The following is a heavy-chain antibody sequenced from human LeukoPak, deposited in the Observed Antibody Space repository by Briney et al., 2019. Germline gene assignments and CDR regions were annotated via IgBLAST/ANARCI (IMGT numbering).Heavy chain of an antibody. CDR1: GFTFDDYG. D-gene: IGHD3-16*02. J-gene: IGHJ3*02. V-gene: IGHV3-20*01. CDR3: ARVSRYDYVWGSYRVDAFDI. CDR2: INWNGGST. Sequence: GGSLRLSCAASGFTFDDYGMSWVRQAPGKGLEWVSGINWNGGSTGYADSVKGRFTISRDNAKNSLYLQMNSLRAEDTALYHCARVSRYDYVWGSYRVDAFDIWGQGTMVTVSS.